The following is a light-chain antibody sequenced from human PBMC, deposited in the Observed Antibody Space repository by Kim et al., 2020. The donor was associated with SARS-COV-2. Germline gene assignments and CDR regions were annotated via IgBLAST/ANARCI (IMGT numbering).Light chain of an antibody. Sequence: QSALTQHRSVSGSPGQSVTISCTGASSDVYNSVSWYQHHPGQAPKLIIYDVNKRPSGVPDRFSGYKSANTASLAISRLHPEDETDYYCSSYAGSYTWVFGTGTTVTVL. CDR2: DVN. V-gene: IGLV2-11*01. CDR1: SSDVYNS. J-gene: IGLJ1*01. CDR3: SSYAGSYTWV.